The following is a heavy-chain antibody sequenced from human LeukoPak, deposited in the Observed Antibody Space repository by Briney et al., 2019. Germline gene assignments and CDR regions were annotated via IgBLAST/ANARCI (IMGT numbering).Heavy chain of an antibody. J-gene: IGHJ5*02. V-gene: IGHV4-39*07. CDR2: IYYSGST. CDR3: AREARGVDP. D-gene: IGHD3-10*01. Sequence: SGTLSLTCTVSGGSISSSSYYWGWIRQPPGKGLEWIGSIYYSGSTYYNPSLKSRVTISVDTSKNQFSLKLSSVTAADTAVYYCAREARGVDPWGQGTLVTVSS. CDR1: GGSISSSSYY.